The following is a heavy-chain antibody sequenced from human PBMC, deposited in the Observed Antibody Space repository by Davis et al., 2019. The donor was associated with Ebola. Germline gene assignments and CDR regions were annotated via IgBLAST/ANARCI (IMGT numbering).Heavy chain of an antibody. D-gene: IGHD4-11*01. CDR1: GYSFSSYW. CDR3: ARGTPGVSTFFFFDS. Sequence: KVSCKGSGYSFSSYWISWVRQMPGKGLEWLGRIDPSDSYTNYSPSFQGQVTISVDTSTRTVHLQWSSLKASDTGIYYCARGTPGVSTFFFFDSWGQGTPVTVSS. J-gene: IGHJ4*02. CDR2: IDPSDSYT. V-gene: IGHV5-10-1*04.